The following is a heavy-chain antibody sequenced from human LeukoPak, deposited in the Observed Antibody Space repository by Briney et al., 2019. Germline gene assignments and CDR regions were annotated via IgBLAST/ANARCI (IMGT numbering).Heavy chain of an antibody. CDR1: GGSISSSSYY. J-gene: IGHJ4*02. V-gene: IGHV4-39*01. D-gene: IGHD3-22*01. Sequence: PSETLSLTCTVSGGSISSSSYYWGWIRQPPGKGLEWIGSIYHSGSTYYNPSLKSRVTISVDTSKNQFSLKLSSVTAADTAVYYCASRGHYYDSSGYYLGSRSIDYWGQGTLVTVSS. CDR3: ASRGHYYDSSGYYLGSRSIDY. CDR2: IYHSGST.